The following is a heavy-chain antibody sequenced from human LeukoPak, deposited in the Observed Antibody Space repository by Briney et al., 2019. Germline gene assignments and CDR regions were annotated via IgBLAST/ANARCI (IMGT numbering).Heavy chain of an antibody. V-gene: IGHV3-7*04. CDR2: IKQDGSGK. J-gene: IGHJ4*02. CDR3: ARPYCSGGNCYSIDY. CDR1: GFTFSSYW. D-gene: IGHD2-15*01. Sequence: PGGSLRLSCAASGFTFSSYWMTWVRQAPGKGLEWVANIKQDGSGKYYVDSVKGRFTISRDNAKNSLYLQMNSLRAEDTAVYYCARPYCSGGNCYSIDYWGQGTLVTVSS.